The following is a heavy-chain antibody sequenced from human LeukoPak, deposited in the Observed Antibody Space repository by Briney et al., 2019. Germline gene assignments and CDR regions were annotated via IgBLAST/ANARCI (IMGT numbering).Heavy chain of an antibody. CDR1: GGSISSYY. V-gene: IGHV4-59*01. J-gene: IGHJ4*02. CDR3: AKAGRPYGMDYFDY. Sequence: PSETLSLTCTVSGGSISSYYWSWIRQPPGKGLEWIGYIYYSGSTNYNPSLKSRVTISVDTSKNQFSLKLSSVTAADTAVYYCAKAGRPYGMDYFDYWGQGTLVTVSS. D-gene: IGHD3-10*01. CDR2: IYYSGST.